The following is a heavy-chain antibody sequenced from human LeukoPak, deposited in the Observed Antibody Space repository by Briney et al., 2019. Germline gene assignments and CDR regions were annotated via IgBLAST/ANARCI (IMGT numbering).Heavy chain of an antibody. Sequence: GGSLRLSCVASGFTFSDYYMCWIRQTPGKGLEWVSHINQRGTEKYYRDSVKGRFTISRDNGKNSLYLEMNSLRDEDTAVYYCARDLTYPQLQNWGQGTLVTVSS. V-gene: IGHV3-11*01. CDR1: GFTFSDYY. D-gene: IGHD1-1*01. CDR3: ARDLTYPQLQN. J-gene: IGHJ4*02. CDR2: INQRGTEK.